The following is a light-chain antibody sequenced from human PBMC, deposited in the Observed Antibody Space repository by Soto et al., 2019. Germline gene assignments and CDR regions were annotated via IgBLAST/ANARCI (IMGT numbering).Light chain of an antibody. CDR1: QSVSSN. CDR3: QQRHTWPIT. Sequence: EIVMTQSPATLSVSPGERATLSCRASQSVSSNLAWYQQKPGQAPRLLIYGASTRATGIPARFSGSGSGTEFTLTISSPQSEDFAVYYCQQRHTWPITFGQVSRFEFK. CDR2: GAS. J-gene: IGKJ5*01. V-gene: IGKV3-15*01.